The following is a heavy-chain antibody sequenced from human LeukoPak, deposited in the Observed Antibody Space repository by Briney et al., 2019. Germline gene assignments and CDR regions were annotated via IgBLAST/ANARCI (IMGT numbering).Heavy chain of an antibody. Sequence: ASVKVSCKASGYTFTSYGISWVRQAPGQGLEWMGWISAYNGNTNYAQKLQGRVTMTTDTSTSTAYMELRSLRSDDTAVYYCARDQIVGATKKDNFDYWGQGTLVTVSS. CDR3: ARDQIVGATKKDNFDY. CDR2: ISAYNGNT. J-gene: IGHJ4*02. CDR1: GYTFTSYG. V-gene: IGHV1-18*01. D-gene: IGHD1-26*01.